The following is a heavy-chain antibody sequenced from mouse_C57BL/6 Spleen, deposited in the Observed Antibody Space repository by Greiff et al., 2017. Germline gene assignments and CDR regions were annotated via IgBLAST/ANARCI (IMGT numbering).Heavy chain of an antibody. J-gene: IGHJ4*01. CDR2: INPSNGGT. Sequence: QVQLQQSGTELVKPGASVKLSCKASGYTFTSYWMHWVKQRPGQGLEWIGNINPSNGGTNYNEKFKSKATLTVDKSCSTAYMQLSSLTSEDSADYYCARHYDCDEGNYAMDYWGQGTSVTVSS. CDR1: GYTFTSYW. V-gene: IGHV1-53*01. CDR3: ARHYDCDEGNYAMDY. D-gene: IGHD2-4*01.